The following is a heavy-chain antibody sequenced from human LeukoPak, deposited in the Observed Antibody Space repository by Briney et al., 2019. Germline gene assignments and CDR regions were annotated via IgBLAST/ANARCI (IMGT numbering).Heavy chain of an antibody. D-gene: IGHD3-3*01. CDR2: ISNSGGST. Sequence: GGSLRLSCAASGVTFSSYAMTWVRQAPGKGLEWVSTISNSGGSTYYADSVKGRFTISRDFSKNTLYLQMNSLRAEDTAVYYCAKDDRTIFGPHYFDYWGQGTLVTVSS. V-gene: IGHV3-23*01. CDR1: GVTFSSYA. J-gene: IGHJ4*02. CDR3: AKDDRTIFGPHYFDY.